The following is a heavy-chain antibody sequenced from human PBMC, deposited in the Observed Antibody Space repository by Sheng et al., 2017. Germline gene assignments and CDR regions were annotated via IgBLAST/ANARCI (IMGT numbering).Heavy chain of an antibody. CDR2: IKEDGSEK. J-gene: IGHJ4*02. D-gene: IGHD6-19*01. Sequence: EVQLVESGGGLVQPGGSLRLSCAASGFSFSDYWMTWVRQGPGKGLEWVANIKEDGSEKYYVDSVKGRFTISRDNAKNSLYLQMNSLRVEDTAVYYCARGSGWLDYWGQGNPGHRL. CDR1: GFSFSDYW. CDR3: ARGSGWLDY. V-gene: IGHV3-7*01.